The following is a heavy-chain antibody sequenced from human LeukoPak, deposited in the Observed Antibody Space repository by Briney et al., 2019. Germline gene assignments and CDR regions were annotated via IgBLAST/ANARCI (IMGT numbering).Heavy chain of an antibody. CDR3: AKALAAAVDY. J-gene: IGHJ4*02. CDR1: GFTFSSYG. D-gene: IGHD6-13*01. CDR2: ISYDGSNK. Sequence: GGSLRLSCAASGFTFSSYGMHWVRQAPGKGLEWVVVISYDGSNKYYADSVKGRFTISRDNSKNTLYLQMNSLRAEDTAVYYCAKALAAAVDYWGQGTLVTVSS. V-gene: IGHV3-30*18.